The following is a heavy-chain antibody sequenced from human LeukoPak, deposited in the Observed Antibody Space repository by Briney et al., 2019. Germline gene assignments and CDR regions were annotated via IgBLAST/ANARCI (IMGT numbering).Heavy chain of an antibody. V-gene: IGHV4-31*03. CDR3: AREEEYSGYDLKAFDL. Sequence: SETLSLTCTVSGASITRGGHYWTWIRQHPGKGLEWIGYIYYSGSTHYNPSLKSRVSISVDTSRNQFSLKVNSVTAADTAVYFCAREEEYSGYDLKAFDLWGQGTTVIVSS. CDR2: IYYSGST. J-gene: IGHJ3*01. D-gene: IGHD5-12*01. CDR1: GASITRGGHY.